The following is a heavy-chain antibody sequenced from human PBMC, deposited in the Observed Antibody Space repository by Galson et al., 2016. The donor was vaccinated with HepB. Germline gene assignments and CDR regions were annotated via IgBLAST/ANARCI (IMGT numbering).Heavy chain of an antibody. Sequence: SLRLSCAASGFTFSDYGMHWVRQAPGKGLEWVAVIWYDGSNKYYADSVKGRFTISRDNSKNTVSLQMNSLRAEDTALYFCAKVRGTFCSSTSCYHFDYWGQGTLVAVSS. CDR2: IWYDGSNK. D-gene: IGHD2-2*01. CDR1: GFTFSDYG. CDR3: AKVRGTFCSSTSCYHFDY. V-gene: IGHV3-33*06. J-gene: IGHJ4*02.